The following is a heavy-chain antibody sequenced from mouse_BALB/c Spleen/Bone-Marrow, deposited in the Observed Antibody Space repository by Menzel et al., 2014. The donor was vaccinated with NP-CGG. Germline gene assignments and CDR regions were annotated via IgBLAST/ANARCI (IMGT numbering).Heavy chain of an antibody. CDR2: INPSNGGT. J-gene: IGHJ2*01. D-gene: IGHD2-1*01. CDR1: GYTFTSYY. CDR3: TRYGNYYFDY. Sequence: QVQLQQSGAELVKPGASVKLSCKASGYTFTSYYMYWVKQRPGQGLEWIGEINPSNGGTNFNEKFKSKATLTVDKSSSTACMQLSNLTSEDSAVYYCTRYGNYYFDYWGQGTTLTVSS. V-gene: IGHV1S81*02.